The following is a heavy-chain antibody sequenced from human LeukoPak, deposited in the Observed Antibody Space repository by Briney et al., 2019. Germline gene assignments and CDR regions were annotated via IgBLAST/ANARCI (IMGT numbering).Heavy chain of an antibody. J-gene: IGHJ4*02. CDR2: IKEDGSET. CDR3: ARNAISYGSGSYYNPLYFDY. Sequence: PGGSLRLSCGVSGFTFSRNWMTWVRQTPGKGLEWVAHIKEDGSETYYVDSVKGRFTISRDNSKNTLYLQMNSLRAEDTAVYYCARNAISYGSGSYYNPLYFDYWGQGTLVTVSS. CDR1: GFTFSRNW. V-gene: IGHV3-7*01. D-gene: IGHD3-10*01.